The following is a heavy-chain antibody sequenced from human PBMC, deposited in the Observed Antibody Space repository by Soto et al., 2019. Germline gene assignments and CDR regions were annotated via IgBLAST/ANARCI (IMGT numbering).Heavy chain of an antibody. Sequence: VQLLESGGGLVQPGGSLRLSCAASGFTFNRHWMTWVRQAPGKGLEWVATIKEGGVDTYYVDSVRGRFTISRDNTNNSPYLEMKTRTDENTAVYYCASPVGNVLCSFCGRLDYWRHGTLVTVPS. J-gene: IGHJ4*01. CDR2: IKEGGVDT. V-gene: IGHV3-7*05. D-gene: IGHD2-15*01. CDR3: ASPVGNVLCSFCGRLDY. CDR1: GFTFNRHW.